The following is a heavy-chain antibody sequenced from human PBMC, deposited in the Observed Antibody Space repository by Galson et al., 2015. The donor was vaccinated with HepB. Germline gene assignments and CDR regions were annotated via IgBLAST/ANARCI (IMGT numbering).Heavy chain of an antibody. D-gene: IGHD2-2*01. J-gene: IGHJ6*03. CDR1: GGSISSGGYY. CDR3: AREGPNCSGSSCPLMSYYYYYYIDV. Sequence: TLSLTCTVSGGSISSGGYYWSWIRQYPGKGLEWIGYIDYTGGTYFNPSLKSRVSISVDTSKNQFSLKLSSVTAADTAVYYCAREGPNCSGSSCPLMSYYYYYYIDVWGKGTTVTVSS. CDR2: IDYTGGT. V-gene: IGHV4-31*03.